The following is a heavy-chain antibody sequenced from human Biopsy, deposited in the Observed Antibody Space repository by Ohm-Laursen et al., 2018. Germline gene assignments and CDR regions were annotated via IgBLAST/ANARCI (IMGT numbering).Heavy chain of an antibody. CDR2: INCKTGTT. CDR1: SYTFTDYN. CDR3: ARDPLNGHKHFDY. V-gene: IGHV1-2*02. Sequence: ASAKVSCKASSYTFTDYNIHWMRQAPGQGLEWLGYINCKTGTTNYAQKFQGTVTMTRDTSISTAYLALGSLRSADTAIYYCARDPLNGHKHFDYWGQGSLVTVSS. D-gene: IGHD2-8*01. J-gene: IGHJ4*02.